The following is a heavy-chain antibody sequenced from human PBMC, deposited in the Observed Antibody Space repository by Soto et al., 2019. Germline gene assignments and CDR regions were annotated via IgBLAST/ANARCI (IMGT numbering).Heavy chain of an antibody. J-gene: IGHJ6*02. V-gene: IGHV3-23*01. Sequence: EVQLLESGGGLVQPGGSLRLSCAAAGFTFSNYALTWVRQSPGKGLEWVSTFSGSGGSTYYADSVRGRFTISRDNSKNTIVLQINSLRVEAPAIYYCASDWTGDTCPCLDVWGQGTTVSV. D-gene: IGHD2-21*01. CDR3: ASDWTGDTCPCLDV. CDR1: GFTFSNYA. CDR2: FSGSGGST.